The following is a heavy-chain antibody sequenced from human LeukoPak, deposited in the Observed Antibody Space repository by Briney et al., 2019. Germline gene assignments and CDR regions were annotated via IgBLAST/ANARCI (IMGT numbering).Heavy chain of an antibody. Sequence: GGSLRLSCAASGFTFSGSTMHWVRQASGKGLEWVGRIRSKANSYATAYAASVKGRFTISRDDSKNTAYLQMNSLKTEDTAVYYRTRLGDGYNSGAFDIWGQGTMVTVSS. CDR1: GFTFSGST. V-gene: IGHV3-73*01. J-gene: IGHJ3*02. CDR2: IRSKANSYAT. CDR3: TRLGDGYNSGAFDI. D-gene: IGHD5-24*01.